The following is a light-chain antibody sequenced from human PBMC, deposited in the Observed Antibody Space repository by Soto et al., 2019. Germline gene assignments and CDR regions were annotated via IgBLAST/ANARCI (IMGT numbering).Light chain of an antibody. V-gene: IGLV2-11*01. J-gene: IGLJ3*02. Sequence: SVLTQPRSVSGSPGQSVTISCTGTSSDVGGYNYVSWYQQHPGKAPKPMIYDVSKRPSGVPDRFSGSKSGNTASLTISGLQAEDEADYYCCSYAGSYNWVFGGGTKLTVL. CDR3: CSYAGSYNWV. CDR1: SSDVGGYNY. CDR2: DVS.